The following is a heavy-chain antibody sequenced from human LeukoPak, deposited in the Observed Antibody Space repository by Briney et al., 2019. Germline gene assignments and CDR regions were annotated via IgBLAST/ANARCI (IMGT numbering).Heavy chain of an antibody. Sequence: SVKVSCKASGGTFSSYAISWVRQAPGQGLEWMGRIIPILGIANYAQKVQGRVTITADKSTSTAYMELSSPRSEDTAVYYCARAAEGWTYYYGMDVWGQGTTVTVSS. J-gene: IGHJ6*02. V-gene: IGHV1-69*04. CDR3: ARAAEGWTYYYGMDV. D-gene: IGHD2-15*01. CDR2: IIPILGIA. CDR1: GGTFSSYA.